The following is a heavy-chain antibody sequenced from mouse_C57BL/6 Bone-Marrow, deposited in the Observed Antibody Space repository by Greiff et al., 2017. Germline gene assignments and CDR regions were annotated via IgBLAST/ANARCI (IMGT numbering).Heavy chain of an antibody. CDR1: GYTFTSYW. CDR3: ARRAPFYYGNSYYFDY. CDR2: IHPNSGST. V-gene: IGHV1-64*01. D-gene: IGHD2-1*01. J-gene: IGHJ2*01. Sequence: VQLQQPGAELVKPGASVKLSCKASGYTFTSYWMHWVKQRPGQGLEWIGMIHPNSGSTNYNEKFKRKATLTVEKSSSTAYMQLSSLTSEDSAVYYCARRAPFYYGNSYYFDYWGQGTTLTVSS.